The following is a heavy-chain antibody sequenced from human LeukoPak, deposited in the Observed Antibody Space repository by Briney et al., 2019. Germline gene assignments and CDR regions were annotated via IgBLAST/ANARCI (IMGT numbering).Heavy chain of an antibody. CDR3: TRDRGAYNLYDY. V-gene: IGHV3-49*03. J-gene: IGHJ4*02. CDR2: IRSKAYGETA. D-gene: IGHD1-1*01. CDR1: GFTFGDYA. Sequence: GSLRLSCTASGFTFGDYAMSWFRQAPGKGLEWVGFIRSKAYGETADYAASVKGRFTISRDDSKAIAHLQMNSLKTEDTAVYHCTRDRGAYNLYDYWGQGTLVTVSS.